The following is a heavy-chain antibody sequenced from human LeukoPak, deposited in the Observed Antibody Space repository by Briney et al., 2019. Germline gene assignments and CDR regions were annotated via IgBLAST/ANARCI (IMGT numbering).Heavy chain of an antibody. V-gene: IGHV4-34*01. CDR3: ARGYDGGSSWYQSAYYGMDV. J-gene: IGHJ6*02. Sequence: SETLSLTCAVYGGSFSGYYWSWIRQPPGKGLEWIGEINHSGSTNYSPSLKSRVTISVDTSKNQFSLKLSSVAAADTAVYYCARGYDGGSSWYQSAYYGMDVWGQGTTVTVSS. CDR1: GGSFSGYY. D-gene: IGHD6-13*01. CDR2: INHSGST.